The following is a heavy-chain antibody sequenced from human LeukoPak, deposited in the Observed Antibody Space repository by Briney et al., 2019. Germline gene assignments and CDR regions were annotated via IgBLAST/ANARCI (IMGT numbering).Heavy chain of an antibody. CDR2: IYYSGST. CDR3: ASNIAVATVTDY. J-gene: IGHJ4*02. CDR1: GGSISSSSYY. Sequence: PSETLSLTCTVSGGSISSSSYYWGWIRQPPGKGLEWIGSIYYSGSTYYNPSLKSRVTISVDTSKNQFSLKLSSVTAADTAVYYCASNIAVATVTDYWGQRTLVTVSS. V-gene: IGHV4-39*01. D-gene: IGHD6-19*01.